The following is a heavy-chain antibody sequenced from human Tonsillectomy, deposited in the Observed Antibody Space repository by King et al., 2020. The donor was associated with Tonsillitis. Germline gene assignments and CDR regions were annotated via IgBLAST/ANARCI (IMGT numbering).Heavy chain of an antibody. CDR2: ITGDGGIT. J-gene: IGHJ6*03. CDR3: ARARRARGILTYYMDV. CDR1: GFTFDEYA. Sequence: VQLVESGGGVEQPGGSLRLSCVASGFTFDEYAMHWVRQAPGKGLQWVSLITGDGGITHYADSLKGRFSVSRDNRRNSLYLQMNSLKTEDTALYYCARARRARGILTYYMDVWGKGTTVTVSS. V-gene: IGHV3-43*02. D-gene: IGHD3-10*01.